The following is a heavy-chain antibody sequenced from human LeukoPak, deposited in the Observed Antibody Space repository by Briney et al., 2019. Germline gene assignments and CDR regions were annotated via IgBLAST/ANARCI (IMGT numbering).Heavy chain of an antibody. V-gene: IGHV3-48*03. CDR2: ISSSGSTI. CDR3: ARTLTDYGDPGVVDY. CDR1: GFTFSSYE. J-gene: IGHJ4*02. Sequence: GGSLRLSCAASGFTFSSYEMNWVRQAPGKGLEWVSYISSSGSTIYYADSVKGRFTISRDNAKNSLYLQMNSLRAEDTAVYYCARTLTDYGDPGVVDYWGQGTLVTVSS. D-gene: IGHD4-17*01.